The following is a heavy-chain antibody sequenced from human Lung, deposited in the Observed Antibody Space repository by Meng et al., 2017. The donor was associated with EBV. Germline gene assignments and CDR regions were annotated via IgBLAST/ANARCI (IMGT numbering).Heavy chain of an antibody. CDR1: GGAFSGYY. D-gene: IGHD4-17*01. Sequence: QVLRQQGGAGLLKPSEPLALSCAGYGGAFSGYYWSWTRQPPGKGLEWIGEINHSGSTNYNPSLKSRVTMSVDTSKTQFPLKLTSVTAADTAVYFCARAAGSLTTLPVFWGRGTLVTVSS. CDR3: ARAAGSLTTLPVF. CDR2: INHSGST. J-gene: IGHJ4*02. V-gene: IGHV4-34*01.